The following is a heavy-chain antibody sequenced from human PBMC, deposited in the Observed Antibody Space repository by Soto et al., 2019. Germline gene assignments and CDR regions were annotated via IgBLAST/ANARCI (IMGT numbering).Heavy chain of an antibody. CDR1: GFSLSSSGVG. V-gene: IGHV2-5*02. J-gene: IGHJ3*01. CDR3: AHREGDDYVWGRDKDAVDV. D-gene: IGHD3-16*01. CDR2: IYGDDGE. Sequence: QLTLKESGPPLVNPTQPLTLTCTFSGFSLSSSGVGVGWIRQPPGKALEWLALIYGDDGERYPPSLKTRLTTTKDASKTQGVLTMTNMDPGDTATYYCAHREGDDYVWGRDKDAVDVGGQGTMVTVSS.